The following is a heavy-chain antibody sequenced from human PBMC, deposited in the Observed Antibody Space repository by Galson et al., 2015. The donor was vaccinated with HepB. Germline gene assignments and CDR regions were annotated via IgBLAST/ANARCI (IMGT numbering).Heavy chain of an antibody. CDR2: ISGSGAST. J-gene: IGHJ4*02. V-gene: IGHV3-23*01. Sequence: SLRLSCAASGFTFSNYAFSWVRQVPGKGPEWVSSISGSGASTYYADSVKGRSTISRDNSRNTLYLQVHSLTAGDTALYYCAKNVISVAGSKPHFDYWGQGTLVSVSS. D-gene: IGHD6-19*01. CDR3: AKNVISVAGSKPHFDY. CDR1: GFTFSNYA.